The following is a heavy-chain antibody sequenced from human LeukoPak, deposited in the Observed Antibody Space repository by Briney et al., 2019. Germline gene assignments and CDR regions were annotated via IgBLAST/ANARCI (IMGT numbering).Heavy chain of an antibody. V-gene: IGHV3-30*18. Sequence: GGSLRLSCAASGFTFSSYGMHWVRQAPGKGLEWVAAISYDGSNKYYADPVKGRFTISRDNSKNTLYLQMNSLRAEDTAVYYCAKLGYCSSTSCSWVDYWGQGTLVTVSS. J-gene: IGHJ4*02. CDR2: ISYDGSNK. CDR1: GFTFSSYG. CDR3: AKLGYCSSTSCSWVDY. D-gene: IGHD2-2*01.